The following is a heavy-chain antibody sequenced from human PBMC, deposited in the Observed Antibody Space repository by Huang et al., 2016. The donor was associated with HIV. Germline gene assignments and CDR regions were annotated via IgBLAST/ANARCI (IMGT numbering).Heavy chain of an antibody. V-gene: IGHV1-3*01. J-gene: IGHJ4*02. CDR3: ARGIAAGDY. D-gene: IGHD6-25*01. CDR1: GYIFSTYD. Sequence: QVQLVQSGAEVKKPGASVKVSCKASGYIFSTYDTHWVRQAPGQRLEWMGMNNAGNGNTKYSQRFQGRVTITRDTAANTAYVELSSLRSEDTGVYYCARGIAAGDYWGQGTLVTVSS. CDR2: NNAGNGNT.